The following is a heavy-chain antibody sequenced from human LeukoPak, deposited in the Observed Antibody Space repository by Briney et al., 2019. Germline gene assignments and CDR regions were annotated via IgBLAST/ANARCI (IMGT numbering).Heavy chain of an antibody. CDR1: GFTLRSYS. J-gene: IGHJ4*02. D-gene: IGHD2-15*01. CDR3: ARFETVSAAPLEY. Sequence: GGSLRLSCAASGFTLRSYSMNWVRQAPGKGLEWVSSISSTGSYIYYADSVKGRFTISRDNAQNSLYLQMNSLRADDTAVYYCARFETVSAAPLEYWGQGALVTVSS. V-gene: IGHV3-21*01. CDR2: ISSTGSYI.